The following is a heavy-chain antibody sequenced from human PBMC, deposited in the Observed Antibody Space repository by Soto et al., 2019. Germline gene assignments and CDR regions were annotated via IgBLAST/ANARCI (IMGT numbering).Heavy chain of an antibody. CDR3: ARLGDEYSHGFFGSHWFDP. J-gene: IGHJ5*02. V-gene: IGHV5-51*01. CDR1: GYSFTSYW. Sequence: ESLKISCKGSGYSFTSYWIGWVRQMPGKGLEWMGIIYPGDSDTRYSPSFQGQVTISADKSISTAYLQWSSLRASDTAMYYCARLGDEYSHGFFGSHWFDPWGQGHLVPVSP. D-gene: IGHD5-18*01. CDR2: IYPGDSDT.